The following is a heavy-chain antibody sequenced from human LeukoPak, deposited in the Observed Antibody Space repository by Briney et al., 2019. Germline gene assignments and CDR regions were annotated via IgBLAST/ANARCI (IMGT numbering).Heavy chain of an antibody. V-gene: IGHV1-8*01. CDR3: ARVRPKGRGSNRYYYYYYYMDV. CDR2: MNPNSGNT. CDR1: GYTFTSYD. D-gene: IGHD1-1*01. Sequence: ASVKVSCKASGYTFTSYDINWVRQATGQGLEWMGWMNPNSGNTGYAQKFQSRVTMTRNTSISTAYMELSSLRSEDTAVYYCARVRPKGRGSNRYYYYYYYMDVWGKGTTVTVSS. J-gene: IGHJ6*03.